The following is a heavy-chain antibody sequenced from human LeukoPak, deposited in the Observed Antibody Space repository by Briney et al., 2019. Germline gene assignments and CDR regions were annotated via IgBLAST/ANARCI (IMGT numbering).Heavy chain of an antibody. CDR1: GFTFSIYW. V-gene: IGHV3-66*01. CDR2: IYSGGST. D-gene: IGHD1-26*01. CDR3: ARESTTGGSYYVY. J-gene: IGHJ4*02. Sequence: PGGSLRLSCAASGFTFSIYWMSWVSQAPGKGLEWVSVIYSGGSTYYADSVKGRFTISRDNSKNTLYLQMNSLRAEDTAVYYCARESTTGGSYYVYWGQGTLVTVSS.